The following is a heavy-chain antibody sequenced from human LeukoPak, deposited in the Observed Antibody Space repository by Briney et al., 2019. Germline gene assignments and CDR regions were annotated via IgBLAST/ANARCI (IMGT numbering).Heavy chain of an antibody. D-gene: IGHD3-10*01. J-gene: IGHJ4*02. CDR3: ARAGLLWFGESKFDY. V-gene: IGHV3-23*05. CDR2: ISDYP. Sequence: PGGSLRLSCVASGFSFNTFALTWVRQAPGKGLEWVSTISDYPHYADSVRGRFTISRDNSRKTVFLQMNSLTPEDTAVYYCARAGLLWFGESKFDYWGQGTLVTVSS. CDR1: GFSFNTFA.